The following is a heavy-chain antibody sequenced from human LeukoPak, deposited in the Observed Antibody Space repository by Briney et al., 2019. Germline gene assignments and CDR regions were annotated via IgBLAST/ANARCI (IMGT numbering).Heavy chain of an antibody. D-gene: IGHD2/OR15-2a*01. CDR2: VNPNSGDT. CDR3: ARGRRILWRDPNAGDFFDY. CDR1: GYTFTDYY. V-gene: IGHV1-2*02. J-gene: IGHJ4*02. Sequence: ASVKVSCKASGYTFTDYYIHWVRQAPGQGLEWMGWVNPNSGDTDYAQKFQDRVIMTRDTSINTAYIELSSLRSDDTAVYYCARGRRILWRDPNAGDFFDYWGQGTLVIVSS.